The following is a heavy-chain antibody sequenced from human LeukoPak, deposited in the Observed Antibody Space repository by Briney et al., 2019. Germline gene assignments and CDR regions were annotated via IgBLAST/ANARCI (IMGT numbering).Heavy chain of an antibody. Sequence: PGGSLRLSCAASGFTFSSYGMHWVRQAPGKGLEWVAVISYDGSNKYYADSVKGRFTISRDNSKNTLYLQMNSLRAEDTAVYYCARAVLTGLYYYYGMDVWGQGTTVTVSS. CDR2: ISYDGSNK. D-gene: IGHD3-9*01. V-gene: IGHV3-30*03. CDR1: GFTFSSYG. CDR3: ARAVLTGLYYYYGMDV. J-gene: IGHJ6*02.